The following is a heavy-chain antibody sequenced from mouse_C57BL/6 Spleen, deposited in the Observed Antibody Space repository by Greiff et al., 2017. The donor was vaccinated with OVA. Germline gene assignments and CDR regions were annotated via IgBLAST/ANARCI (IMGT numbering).Heavy chain of an antibody. CDR3: ARQGAGEFDY. Sequence: EVKLMESGGDLVKPGGSLKLSCAASGFTFSSYGMSWVRQTPDKRLEWVATISSGGSYTYYPDSVKGRFTISRDNAKNTLYLQMSSLKSEDTAMYYCARQGAGEFDYWGQGTTLTVSS. J-gene: IGHJ2*01. CDR1: GFTFSSYG. D-gene: IGHD3-3*01. V-gene: IGHV5-6*01. CDR2: ISSGGSYT.